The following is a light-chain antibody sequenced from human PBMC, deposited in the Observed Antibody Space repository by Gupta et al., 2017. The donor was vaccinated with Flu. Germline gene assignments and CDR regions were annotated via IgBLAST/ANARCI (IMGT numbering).Light chain of an antibody. Sequence: DIQMTQSPSSLSASVGDRVTITCRASQNIKNYLNWYQQEPGKAPKLLIYAASNLQGGVPSRFSGSGFGTDFTLTISTLQPEDFATYYCQQTETTPWRFGQGTKVEIK. J-gene: IGKJ1*01. V-gene: IGKV1-39*01. CDR3: QQTETTPWR. CDR2: AAS. CDR1: QNIKNY.